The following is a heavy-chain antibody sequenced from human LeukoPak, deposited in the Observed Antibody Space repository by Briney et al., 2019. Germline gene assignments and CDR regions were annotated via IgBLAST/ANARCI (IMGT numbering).Heavy chain of an antibody. J-gene: IGHJ5*02. V-gene: IGHV1-8*01. CDR3: ARSQTTASNWFDP. D-gene: IGHD4-11*01. CDR2: MNPNSGNT. Sequence: ASVKVSCKASGNTFTSYDVNWVRQATGQGLEWMGWMNPNSGNTGYAQKFQGRVTMTRNTSISTAYMELSSLRSEDTAVYYCARSQTTASNWFDPWGQGTLVTVSS. CDR1: GNTFTSYD.